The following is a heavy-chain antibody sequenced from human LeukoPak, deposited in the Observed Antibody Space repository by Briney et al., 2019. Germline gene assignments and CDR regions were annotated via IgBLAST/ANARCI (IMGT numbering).Heavy chain of an antibody. Sequence: GGSLRLSCAASGFTFSSYAMSWVRQAPGKGLEWVSAISGSGGSTYYADSVKGRFTISRDNSKNTLYLQMNSLRAEDTAVYYCARDRDYSSSQDYWGQGTLVTVSS. J-gene: IGHJ4*02. V-gene: IGHV3-23*01. D-gene: IGHD6-13*01. CDR2: ISGSGGST. CDR1: GFTFSSYA. CDR3: ARDRDYSSSQDY.